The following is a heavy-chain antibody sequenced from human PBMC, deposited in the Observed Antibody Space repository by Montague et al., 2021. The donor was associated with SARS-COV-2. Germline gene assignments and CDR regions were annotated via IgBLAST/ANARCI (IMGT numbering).Heavy chain of an antibody. Sequence: SLRLSCAASGFPFSRYPMHWVRQAPGKGLEWVAVITPSGGNKFYADSVQGRFTISRDNSKNTLYLQMISLRAEDTAVYYCGRVPTTDFDYWGQGTLVTVSS. D-gene: IGHD1-7*01. CDR1: GFPFSRYP. J-gene: IGHJ4*02. V-gene: IGHV3-30*04. CDR3: GRVPTTDFDY. CDR2: ITPSGGNK.